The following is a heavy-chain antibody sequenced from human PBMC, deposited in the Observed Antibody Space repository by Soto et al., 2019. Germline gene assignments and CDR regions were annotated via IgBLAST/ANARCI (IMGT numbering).Heavy chain of an antibody. V-gene: IGHV3-7*03. CDR3: SRWESGDWYLGI. D-gene: IGHD2-21*02. CDR2: INPDGTLK. Sequence: GGSLRLSCAASGFALSGYWMTWVRQAPGKGLEWVASINPDGTLKYYVDSVKGRFTISRDNADNSLFLQMISLRVEDTAVYYCSRWESGDWYLGIWGQGTLVTVSS. CDR1: GFALSGYW. J-gene: IGHJ4*02.